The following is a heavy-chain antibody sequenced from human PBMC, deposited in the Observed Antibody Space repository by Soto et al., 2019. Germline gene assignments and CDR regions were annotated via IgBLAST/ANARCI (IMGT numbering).Heavy chain of an antibody. CDR2: INHSGST. J-gene: IGHJ4*02. CDR1: GGSFSGYY. Sequence: SETLSLTCAVYGGSFSGYYWSWIRQPPGKGLEWIGEINHSGSTNYNPSLKSRVTISVDTSKNQFSLKLSSVTAADTAVYYCARGPRGLLWFGADFDYWGQGTLVTVSS. V-gene: IGHV4-34*01. CDR3: ARGPRGLLWFGADFDY. D-gene: IGHD3-10*01.